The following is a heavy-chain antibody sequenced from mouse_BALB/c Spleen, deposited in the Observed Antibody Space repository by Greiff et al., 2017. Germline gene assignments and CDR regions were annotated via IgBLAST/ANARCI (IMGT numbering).Heavy chain of an antibody. CDR3: ARNDYDAY. CDR2: INPSNGRT. V-gene: IGHV1S81*02. CDR1: GYTFTSYW. D-gene: IGHD2-4*01. Sequence: QVQLQQPGAELVKPGASVKLSCKASGYTFTSYWMHWVKQRPGQGLEWIGEINPSNGRTNYNEKFKSKATLTVDKSSSTAYMQLSSLTSEDSAVFYCARNDYDAYWGEGTLVTVSA. J-gene: IGHJ3*01.